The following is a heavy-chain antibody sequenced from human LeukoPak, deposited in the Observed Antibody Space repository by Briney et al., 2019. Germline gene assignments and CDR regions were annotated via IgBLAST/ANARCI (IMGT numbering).Heavy chain of an antibody. CDR1: GFTFSSYS. CDR2: ISSSSSYI. CDR3: ARDMAAGDAFDI. J-gene: IGHJ3*02. Sequence: GGPLRLSCAASGFTFSSYSMNWVRQAPGKGLEWVSSISSSSSYIYYADSVKGRFTISRDNAKNSLYLQMNSLRAEDTAVYYCARDMAAGDAFDIWGQGTMVTVSS. V-gene: IGHV3-21*01. D-gene: IGHD6-13*01.